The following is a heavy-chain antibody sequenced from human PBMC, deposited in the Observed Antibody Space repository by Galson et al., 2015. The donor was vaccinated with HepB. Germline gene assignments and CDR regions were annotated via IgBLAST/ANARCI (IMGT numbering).Heavy chain of an antibody. CDR1: GGSISSYY. D-gene: IGHD6-13*01. V-gene: IGHV4-59*01. CDR3: ARAPHSSSWPYYFDY. J-gene: IGHJ4*02. Sequence: SETLSLTCTVSGGSISSYYWSWIRQPPGKGLEWIGYIYYSGSTNYNPSLKSRVTISVDTSKNQFSLKLSSVTAADAAVYHCARAPHSSSWPYYFDYWGQGTLLTVSS. CDR2: IYYSGST.